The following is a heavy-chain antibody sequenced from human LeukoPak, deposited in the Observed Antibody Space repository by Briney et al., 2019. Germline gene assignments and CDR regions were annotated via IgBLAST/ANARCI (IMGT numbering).Heavy chain of an antibody. J-gene: IGHJ4*02. V-gene: IGHV4-34*01. D-gene: IGHD3-9*01. CDR1: GGSITGYY. CDR2: IHYTGAT. CDR3: ARGNILTGYCFDF. Sequence: SETLSLTCAVYGGSITGYYWSWMRQTPGRGLEWVGEIHYTGATSYNPSLKSRATISTDTSKNQFSLRLSSVTAADTAVYYCARGNILTGYCFDFWGQGALVTVSS.